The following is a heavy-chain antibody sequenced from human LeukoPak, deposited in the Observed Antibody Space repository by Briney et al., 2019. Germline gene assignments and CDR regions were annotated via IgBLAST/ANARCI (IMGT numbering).Heavy chain of an antibody. CDR2: IYYSGST. CDR3: ARDRVDTAMHGMDV. CDR1: GGSFSGYY. V-gene: IGHV4-34*09. Sequence: SETLSLTCAVYGGSFSGYYWSWIRQPPGEGLEWIGYIYYSGSTYYNPSLKSRVTISVDTSKNQFSLKLSSVTAADTAVYYCARDRVDTAMHGMDVWGQGTTVTVSS. D-gene: IGHD5-18*01. J-gene: IGHJ6*02.